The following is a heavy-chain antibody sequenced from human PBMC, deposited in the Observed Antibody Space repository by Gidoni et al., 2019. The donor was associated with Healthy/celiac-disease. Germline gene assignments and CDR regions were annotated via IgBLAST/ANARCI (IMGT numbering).Heavy chain of an antibody. CDR2: TYYMSKWYN. Sequence: QVQLQQSGPGLVKPSQTLSLTCAISGDSVSSNSAAWNWIRQSPSRGLEWLGRTYYMSKWYNDYAVSVKSRITINPDTSKNQFSLQLNSVTPEDTAVYYCARVQQPTLSYYYYGMDVWGQGTTVTVSS. V-gene: IGHV6-1*01. CDR3: ARVQQPTLSYYYYGMDV. CDR1: GDSVSSNSAA. D-gene: IGHD6-13*01. J-gene: IGHJ6*02.